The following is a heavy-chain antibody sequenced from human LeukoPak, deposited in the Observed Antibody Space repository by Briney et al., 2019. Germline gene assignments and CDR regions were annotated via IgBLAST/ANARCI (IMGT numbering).Heavy chain of an antibody. CDR3: ARSDNLYYYMDV. V-gene: IGHV1-8*01. Sequence: GASVKVSCKASGYTFTSYDINWVRQATGQGLEWMGWMNPNRGNTGYAQKFQGRVTMTRNTSISTAYMELSSLRSEDTAVYYCARSDNLYYYMDVWGKGTTVNASS. D-gene: IGHD2-15*01. CDR2: MNPNRGNT. CDR1: GYTFTSYD. J-gene: IGHJ6*03.